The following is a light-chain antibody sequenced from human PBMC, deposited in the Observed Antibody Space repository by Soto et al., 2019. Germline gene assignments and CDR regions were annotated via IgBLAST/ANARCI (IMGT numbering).Light chain of an antibody. V-gene: IGKV1-5*03. CDR1: QSIRSW. CDR3: QQYHSSLPVT. CDR2: KAS. J-gene: IGKJ1*01. Sequence: DFQMTQSPTLLPASIGDRVTITCRASQSIRSWLAWYQQKPGKAPKLLMSKASTLESGVPSRFAGRGSGTEFTLTISSLQPEDFATYYCQQYHSSLPVTFGQGTKVEMK.